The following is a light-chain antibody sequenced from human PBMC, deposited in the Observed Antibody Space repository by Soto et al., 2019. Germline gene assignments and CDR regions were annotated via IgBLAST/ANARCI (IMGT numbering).Light chain of an antibody. Sequence: QMTQSPPSLSASVGARVTITCRASQSISHYLNWYQHKPGKAPTLLIYDASTLQSGVPSRFSGSGSGTDFTLTISSLQPEDFATYYCQQSGDTPPWTFGQGTKVEI. J-gene: IGKJ1*01. CDR3: QQSGDTPPWT. V-gene: IGKV1-39*01. CDR1: QSISHY. CDR2: DAS.